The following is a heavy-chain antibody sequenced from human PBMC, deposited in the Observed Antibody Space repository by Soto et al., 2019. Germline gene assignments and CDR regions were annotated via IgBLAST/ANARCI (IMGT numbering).Heavy chain of an antibody. V-gene: IGHV3-23*01. CDR3: AKVRSSRYLSGLYFDF. CDR1: GFTFGTVA. D-gene: IGHD3-9*01. J-gene: IGHJ4*02. CDR2: IAIASFDS. Sequence: EVQLLESGGGLVEPGGSLRLSCVASGFTFGTVAMTWVRQAPGKGLEWVSSIAIASFDSYYAPSVKGRFTTSRDDSKNTLYLQMHSLRADDTAVYYCAKVRSSRYLSGLYFDFWGAGSVVTVSS.